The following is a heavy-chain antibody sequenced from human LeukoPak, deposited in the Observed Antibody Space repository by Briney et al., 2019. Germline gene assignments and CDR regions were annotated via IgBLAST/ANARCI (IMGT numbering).Heavy chain of an antibody. CDR2: ISSSSSYI. Sequence: KSGGSLRLSCAASGFTFSSYSMNWVRQAPGKGLEWVSSISSSSSYIYYADSVKGRFTIPRDNAKNSLYLQMNSLRAEDTAVYYCVRGGLAAFDYWGQGTLVTVSS. V-gene: IGHV3-21*01. J-gene: IGHJ4*02. D-gene: IGHD2-15*01. CDR1: GFTFSSYS. CDR3: VRGGLAAFDY.